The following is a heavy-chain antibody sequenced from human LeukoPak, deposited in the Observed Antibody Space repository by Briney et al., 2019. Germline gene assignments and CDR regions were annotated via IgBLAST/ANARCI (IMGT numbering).Heavy chain of an antibody. CDR3: ARVDNGGGEAFDI. CDR2: ISSSGGNI. Sequence: GGSLRLSCVASGFTFSDYYMMWIRQAPGKGLEWVSYISSSGGNIYYADTVKGRFSSSGDNAKNSLYLQLNSLRAEDTAVYYCARVDNGGGEAFDIWGQGTMVTVSS. V-gene: IGHV3-11*01. CDR1: GFTFSDYY. J-gene: IGHJ3*02. D-gene: IGHD2-21*01.